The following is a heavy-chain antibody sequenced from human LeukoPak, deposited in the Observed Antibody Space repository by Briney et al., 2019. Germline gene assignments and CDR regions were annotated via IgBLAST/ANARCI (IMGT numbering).Heavy chain of an antibody. CDR3: TSPSYDSSVSGVVY. CDR2: IRSKANSYAT. J-gene: IGHJ4*02. CDR1: GFTFSGSA. V-gene: IGHV3-73*01. D-gene: IGHD3-22*01. Sequence: GGSLRLSCATSGFTFSGSAIQWVRQASGKGLEWVGRIRSKANSYATTDVASVRGRFSISRDDSNNTAYLQMNSLKTEDTAVYYCTSPSYDSSVSGVVYWGQGTPVTVSS.